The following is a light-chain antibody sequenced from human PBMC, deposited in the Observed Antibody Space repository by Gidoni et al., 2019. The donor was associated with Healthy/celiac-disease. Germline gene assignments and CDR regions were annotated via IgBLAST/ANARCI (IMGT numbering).Light chain of an antibody. CDR3: MRALQTYT. Sequence: DIVITPSPLYLPVTPGEPTPTPGRSSQSLLHSIGYNYLDWYLQKPGQSRQLLIYVGSNRASGVPDRFSGSGSGTDFPLKISRVEAEDVGVYCCMRALQTYTFGQGTKLEIK. J-gene: IGKJ2*01. V-gene: IGKV2-28*01. CDR2: VGS. CDR1: QSLLHSIGYNY.